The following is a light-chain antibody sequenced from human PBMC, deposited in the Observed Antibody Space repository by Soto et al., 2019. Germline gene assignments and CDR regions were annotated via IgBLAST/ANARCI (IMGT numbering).Light chain of an antibody. CDR3: LHDFGKPFT. Sequence: IQMTQSPSSLSASVGDRVTITCRASQDIRGQLGWYQQKHGKAPKLLIYAVSNLHTGVPSRFSGRGSGTEFTLTISSLQPDDSATYYCLHDFGKPFTFGQGTELEIK. V-gene: IGKV1-6*01. CDR1: QDIRGQ. J-gene: IGKJ2*01. CDR2: AVS.